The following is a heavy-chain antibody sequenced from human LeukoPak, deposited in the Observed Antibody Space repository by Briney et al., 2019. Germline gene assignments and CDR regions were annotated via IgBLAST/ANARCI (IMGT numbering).Heavy chain of an antibody. CDR2: IYYSGST. CDR3: ARDWAAAAGTFDH. Sequence: SETLSLTCTVSGGSISSGGYYWSWIRQHPGKGLEWIGYIYYSGSTYYNPSLKSRVTISVDTSKNQFSLKLSSVTAADTAVYYCARDWAAAAGTFDHWGQGTLVTVSS. D-gene: IGHD6-13*01. J-gene: IGHJ4*02. V-gene: IGHV4-31*03. CDR1: GGSISSGGYY.